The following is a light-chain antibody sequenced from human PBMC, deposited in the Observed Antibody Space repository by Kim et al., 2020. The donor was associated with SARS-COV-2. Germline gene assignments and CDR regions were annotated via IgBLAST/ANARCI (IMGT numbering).Light chain of an antibody. V-gene: IGLV1-44*01. CDR1: ISNNGSHV. J-gene: IGLJ7*01. Sequence: QIISMCCSVSISNNGSHVRNWDLPLPVTAPKLPKFSTDYRPSELPDRFSCSKSGTSAALAISGLQSEDEATYYCAEWDESLKGSVFGVGTQLTFL. CDR2: STD. CDR3: AEWDESLKGSV.